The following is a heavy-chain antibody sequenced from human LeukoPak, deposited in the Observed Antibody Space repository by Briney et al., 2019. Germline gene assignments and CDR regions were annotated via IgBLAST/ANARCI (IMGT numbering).Heavy chain of an antibody. CDR3: ARTTEGGYTYGYFYYYYMDV. V-gene: IGHV4-30-4*07. J-gene: IGHJ6*03. D-gene: IGHD5-18*01. CDR2: IYYSGST. CDR1: GGSISSGGYS. Sequence: SQTLSLTCAVSGGSISSGGYSWSWIRQPPGKGLEWIGYIYYSGSTYYNPSLKSRVTISVDTSKNQFSLKLSSVTAADTAVYYCARTTEGGYTYGYFYYYYMDVWGKGTTVTISS.